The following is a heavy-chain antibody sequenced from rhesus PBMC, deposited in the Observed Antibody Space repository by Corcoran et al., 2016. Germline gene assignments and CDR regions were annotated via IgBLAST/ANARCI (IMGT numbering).Heavy chain of an antibody. J-gene: IGHJ6*01. CDR1: GYTFTDYY. D-gene: IGHD4-23*01. V-gene: IGHV1S2*01. Sequence: QVQLVQSGAEVKKPGSSVKVSCKASGYTFTDYYMHWVRQAHRQGLEWMDWINPYNGKTKYAQKFQGRVTQTRDTSTSTAYLELSSLRSEDTAVYYCARGDSNYHYGLDSWGQGVVVTVSS. CDR3: ARGDSNYHYGLDS. CDR2: INPYNGKT.